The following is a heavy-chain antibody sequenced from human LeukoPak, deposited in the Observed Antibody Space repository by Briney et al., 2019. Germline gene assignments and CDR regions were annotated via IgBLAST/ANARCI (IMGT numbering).Heavy chain of an antibody. D-gene: IGHD2-2*01. V-gene: IGHV3-11*04. J-gene: IGHJ4*02. Sequence: GGSLRLSCAASGFTFSDYYMTWIRQAPGKGLDWVSYISNSDASIYYANSVKGRFTISRDNAKNSLYLQMNSLRAEDTAVYYCARVGMGDIVVVPAASWGQGTLVTVSS. CDR3: ARVGMGDIVVVPAAS. CDR2: ISNSDASI. CDR1: GFTFSDYY.